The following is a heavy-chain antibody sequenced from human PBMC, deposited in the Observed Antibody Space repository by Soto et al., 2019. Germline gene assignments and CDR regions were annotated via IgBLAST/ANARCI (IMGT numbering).Heavy chain of an antibody. Sequence: PSETLYLTCTVSGGSISSHYWSWIRQPPGKGLEWIGFIFHSGITNYNPSLKSRVTISLDTSKNQLSLKLSSVTAADTAVYFCAREGSGYSNWFDPWGQGTLVTVSS. J-gene: IGHJ5*02. CDR1: GGSISSHY. V-gene: IGHV4-59*11. D-gene: IGHD3-22*01. CDR2: IFHSGIT. CDR3: AREGSGYSNWFDP.